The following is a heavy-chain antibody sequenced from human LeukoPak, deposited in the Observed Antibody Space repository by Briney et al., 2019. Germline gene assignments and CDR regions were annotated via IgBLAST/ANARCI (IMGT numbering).Heavy chain of an antibody. Sequence: ASVKVSCKASGYTFTGYYMHCVRQAPGQGLEWMGWINPNSGGTNYAQKFQGRVTMTRDTSISTAYMELSRLRSDDTAVYYCAALGYCSGGSCYEFDYWGQGTLVTVSS. CDR3: AALGYCSGGSCYEFDY. J-gene: IGHJ4*02. CDR1: GYTFTGYY. V-gene: IGHV1-2*02. CDR2: INPNSGGT. D-gene: IGHD2-15*01.